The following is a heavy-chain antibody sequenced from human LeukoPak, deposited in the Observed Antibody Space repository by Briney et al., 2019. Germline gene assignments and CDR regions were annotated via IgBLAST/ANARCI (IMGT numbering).Heavy chain of an antibody. CDR2: ISSSGSTI. D-gene: IGHD3-10*01. Sequence: GGSLRLSCAGSGFTFSSYEMNWVRQAPGKGLEWVSYISSSGSTIYYADSVKGRFTISRDNAKNSLYLQMNSLRAEDTAVYYCARGSRITQYWGQGTLVTVSS. CDR1: GFTFSSYE. V-gene: IGHV3-48*03. J-gene: IGHJ4*02. CDR3: ARGSRITQY.